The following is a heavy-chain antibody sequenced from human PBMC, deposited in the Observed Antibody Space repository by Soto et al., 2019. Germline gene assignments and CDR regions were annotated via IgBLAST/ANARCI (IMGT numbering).Heavy chain of an antibody. V-gene: IGHV3-72*01. CDR2: IRDKARGFTT. CDR3: TRLPAYCGGDCYSFAFDI. Sequence: GGSLRLSCAASGFPFSNHYMEWVRQAPGKGLEWVGRIRDKARGFTTDYTASVKGRFTISRDDSKNSLYLQMNSLKTEDTAVYYCTRLPAYCGGDCYSFAFDIWGQGTMVTVSS. J-gene: IGHJ3*02. CDR1: GFPFSNHY. D-gene: IGHD2-21*02.